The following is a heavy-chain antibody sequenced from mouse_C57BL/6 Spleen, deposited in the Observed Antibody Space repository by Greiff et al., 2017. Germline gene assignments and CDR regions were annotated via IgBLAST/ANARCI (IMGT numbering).Heavy chain of an antibody. D-gene: IGHD1-1*02. CDR3: ARSFLWGWYFDV. Sequence: VQLQQPGAELVRPGSSVKLSCKASGYTFTSYWMDWVKQRPGQGLEWIGNIYPSDSETHYNQKFKDKATLTVDKSSSTAYMQLSSLTSEVSAVYYCARSFLWGWYFDVWGTGTTVTVSS. CDR1: GYTFTSYW. V-gene: IGHV1-61*01. J-gene: IGHJ1*03. CDR2: IYPSDSET.